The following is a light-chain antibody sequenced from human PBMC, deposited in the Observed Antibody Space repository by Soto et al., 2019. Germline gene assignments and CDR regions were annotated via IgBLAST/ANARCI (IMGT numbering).Light chain of an antibody. CDR2: LEGSGTY. CDR1: SGLSSYI. J-gene: IGLJ2*01. V-gene: IGLV4-60*03. Sequence: QSVLTQSSSASASLGSSVKLTCTLNSGLSSYIIAWHQQQPGKAPRFLMKLEGSGTYSKGSGVPDRYSGSSSGADRYLTISNLQSDDEADYYCENGDSRVFGGGTKLAVL. CDR3: ENGDSRV.